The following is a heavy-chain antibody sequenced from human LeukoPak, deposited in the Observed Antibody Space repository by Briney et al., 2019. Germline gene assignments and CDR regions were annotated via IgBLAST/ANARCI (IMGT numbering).Heavy chain of an antibody. Sequence: PGGSLRLSCAVSGFTFSSYEMNWVRQAPGKGLEWVSYISSGGSAIYYADSVRGRFTISRDNARNSLYLQMNSLRIEDTAVYYCGSGNRNGVDYWGQGILVTVAS. CDR2: ISSGGSAI. CDR3: GSGNRNGVDY. CDR1: GFTFSSYE. V-gene: IGHV3-48*03. D-gene: IGHD2-8*01. J-gene: IGHJ4*02.